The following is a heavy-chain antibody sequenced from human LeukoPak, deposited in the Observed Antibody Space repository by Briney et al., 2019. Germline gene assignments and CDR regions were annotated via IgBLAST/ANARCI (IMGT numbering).Heavy chain of an antibody. Sequence: SETLSLTCTVSGISVNPYYWTWIRQPVGKGLEWIGRIIYTRGSTNYNPSLNSRVTMSVDTSKNQFSLKLSSVTAADTAVYYCARLSFLSESGYSSSWSYYYYYYMDVWGKGTTVTVSS. CDR1: GISVNPYY. CDR3: ARLSFLSESGYSSSWSYYYYYYMDV. CDR2: IIYTRGST. D-gene: IGHD6-13*01. V-gene: IGHV4-4*07. J-gene: IGHJ6*03.